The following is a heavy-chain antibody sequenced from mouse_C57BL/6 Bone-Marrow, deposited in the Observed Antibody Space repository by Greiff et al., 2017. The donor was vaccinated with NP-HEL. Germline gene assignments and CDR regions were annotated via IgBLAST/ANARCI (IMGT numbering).Heavy chain of an antibody. D-gene: IGHD1-1*01. CDR2: IWWDDDK. CDR3: ARPYYYGAHYAMDY. Sequence: QVTLKVCGPGILQPSQTLSLTCSFSGFSLSTFGMGVGWIRQPSGKGLEWLAHIWWDDDKYYNPALKSRLTISKDTSKNQVFLKIANVDTADTATYYCARPYYYGAHYAMDYWGQGTSVTVSS. V-gene: IGHV8-8*01. J-gene: IGHJ4*01. CDR1: GFSLSTFGMG.